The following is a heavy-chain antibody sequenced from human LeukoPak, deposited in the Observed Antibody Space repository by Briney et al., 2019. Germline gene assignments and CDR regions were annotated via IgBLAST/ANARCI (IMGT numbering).Heavy chain of an antibody. CDR2: ISSDGSNK. CDR1: GFTFSSYA. V-gene: IGHV3-30*04. J-gene: IGHJ1*01. D-gene: IGHD1-1*01. CDR3: ARGGNWFTFVFFLH. Sequence: HPGGSLRLSCAASGFTFSSYAMHWVRQAPGKGLEWVAVISSDGSNKYYADSVKGRFTISRDIAMNTLYLQMNSLKPEDTAVYYCARGGNWFTFVFFLHWGQGTLVTVSS.